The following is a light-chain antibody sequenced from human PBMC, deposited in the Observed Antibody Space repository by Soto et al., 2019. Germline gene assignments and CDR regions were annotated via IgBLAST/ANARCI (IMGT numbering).Light chain of an antibody. CDR2: AAS. CDR3: QQSYSTPPGT. CDR1: QSINTY. Sequence: DIQMTQSPSSLSASVGDRVTITCRASQSINTYLNWYQQKPGKAPNLLIYAASSLQSGVPSRFSGSGSGTDFTLTISSLQPEDFATYYCQQSYSTPPGTFGQGTKVDIK. V-gene: IGKV1-39*01. J-gene: IGKJ2*01.